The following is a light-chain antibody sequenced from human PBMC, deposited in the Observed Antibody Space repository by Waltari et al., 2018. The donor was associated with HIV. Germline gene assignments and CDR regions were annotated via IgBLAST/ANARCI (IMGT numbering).Light chain of an antibody. CDR1: SSDVGGYNS. V-gene: IGLV2-14*03. J-gene: IGLJ1*01. CDR2: AVS. CDR3: SSYTSTSTVYV. Sequence: QSALTQPRSVSGSPGQSVTISCTGTSSDVGGYNSVSWYQLHPGKAPKLMIYAVSNRPSGVSNRFSGSKSDNTASLTISGLQAEDEADYYCSSYTSTSTVYVFGTGTEVTVL.